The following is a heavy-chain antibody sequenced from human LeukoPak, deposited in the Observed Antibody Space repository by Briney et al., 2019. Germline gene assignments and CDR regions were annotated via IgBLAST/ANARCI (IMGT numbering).Heavy chain of an antibody. J-gene: IGHJ3*02. Sequence: GGSLRLSCAASGFTFSSDSMNWGRQAPGKGLEWGSSISSSSSYIYYAASVKGRFTISRDNAKNSLYLQMNSLRAEDTAVYYCASGRDGYNADAFDIWGQGTMVTVSS. V-gene: IGHV3-21*01. CDR2: ISSSSSYI. CDR3: ASGRDGYNADAFDI. D-gene: IGHD5-24*01. CDR1: GFTFSSDS.